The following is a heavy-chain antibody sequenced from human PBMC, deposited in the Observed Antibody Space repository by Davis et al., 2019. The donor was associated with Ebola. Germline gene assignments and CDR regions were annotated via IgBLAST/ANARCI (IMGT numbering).Heavy chain of an antibody. D-gene: IGHD6-13*01. CDR3: ARSWQQLMFGMDV. V-gene: IGHV3-30*04. CDR1: GFTFSSYA. CDR2: ISYDGSNK. Sequence: LSLTCAASGFTFSSYAMHWVRQAPGKGLEWVAVISYDGSNKYYADSVKGRFTISRDNSKNTLYLQMNSLRAEDTAVYYCARSWQQLMFGMDVWGQGTTVTVSS. J-gene: IGHJ6*02.